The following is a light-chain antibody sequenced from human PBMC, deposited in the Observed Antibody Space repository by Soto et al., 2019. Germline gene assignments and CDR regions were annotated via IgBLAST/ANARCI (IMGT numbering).Light chain of an antibody. CDR2: EVS. CDR3: SSYTDSKNFYV. V-gene: IGLV2-14*01. CDR1: SSDVGGHDY. J-gene: IGLJ1*01. Sequence: QSALAQPASVSGSPGQSITISCNGTSSDVGGHDYVSWYQQHPGKAPKLTIFEVSNRPSGVSNRFSGSKSGNTASLTISGLQAEDEADYYCSSYTDSKNFYVFGSGTKVTVL.